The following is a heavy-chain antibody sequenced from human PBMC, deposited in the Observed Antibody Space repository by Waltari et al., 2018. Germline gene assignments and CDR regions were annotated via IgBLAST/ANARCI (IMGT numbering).Heavy chain of an antibody. CDR2: ISWNSGSI. CDR1: GFTFDDYA. J-gene: IGHJ4*02. V-gene: IGHV3-9*01. Sequence: EVQLVESGGGLVQPGRSLRLSCAASGFTFDDYAMHWVRQAPGKGLEWVSGISWNSGSIGYAESVKGRFTISRDNAKNSLYLQMNSLRAEDTALYYCAREGGNYDYVWGSYRSPHLFDYWGQGTLVTVSS. CDR3: AREGGNYDYVWGSYRSPHLFDY. D-gene: IGHD3-16*02.